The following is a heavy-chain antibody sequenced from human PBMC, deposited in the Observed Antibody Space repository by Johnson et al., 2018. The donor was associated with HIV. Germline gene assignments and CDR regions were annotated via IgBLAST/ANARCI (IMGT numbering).Heavy chain of an antibody. CDR1: GFTFSNHA. CDR3: ARVLESKVAAGSWAFDI. D-gene: IGHD6-13*01. Sequence: QVHLVESGGGVVQPGRSLRLSCAASGFTFSNHALHWVRQAPGKGLEWVASISYDGSYKYYADSVKGRFTISRDDSKNPLYLQMNSLTTEDTAVYYCARVLESKVAAGSWAFDIWGQGTMVTVSS. V-gene: IGHV3-30*04. J-gene: IGHJ3*02. CDR2: ISYDGSYK.